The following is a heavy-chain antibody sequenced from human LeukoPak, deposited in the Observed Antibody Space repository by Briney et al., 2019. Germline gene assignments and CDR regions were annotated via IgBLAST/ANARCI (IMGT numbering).Heavy chain of an antibody. CDR3: ARDQGPNYYDSSGPPDGMDV. V-gene: IGHV3-21*01. J-gene: IGHJ6*02. CDR1: GFTFSSYS. Sequence: GGSLRLSCAASGFTFSSYSTNWVRQAPGKGLEWVSSISSSSSYIYYADSVKGRFTISRDNAKNSLYLQMNSLRAEDTAVYYCARDQGPNYYDSSGPPDGMDVWGQGTTVTVSS. D-gene: IGHD3-22*01. CDR2: ISSSSSYI.